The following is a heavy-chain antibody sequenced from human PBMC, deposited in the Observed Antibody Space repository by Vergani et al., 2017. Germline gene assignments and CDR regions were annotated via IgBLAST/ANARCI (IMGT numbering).Heavy chain of an antibody. D-gene: IGHD6-13*01. V-gene: IGHV1-2*02. CDR1: GYTFTGYY. CDR3: ARLRIAASETFDY. CDR2: INTNSGDT. Sequence: QVQLVQSVAEVKKPGASVKFSCKASGYTFTGYYMHWVRQATGQGLEWMGWINTNSGDTNYAQKFQGRVTMTRDTSISTAYMELSRLRSDDAAVYYCARLRIAASETFDYWGQGTLVTVSS. J-gene: IGHJ4*02.